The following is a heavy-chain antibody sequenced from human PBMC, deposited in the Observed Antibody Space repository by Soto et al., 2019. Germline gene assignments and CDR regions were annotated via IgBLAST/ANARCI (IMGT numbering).Heavy chain of an antibody. CDR1: GFTFSSYG. CDR3: AKDLTPKSIAAAGTLGY. J-gene: IGHJ4*02. V-gene: IGHV3-30*18. Sequence: QVQLVESGGGVVQPGRSLRLSCAASGFTFSSYGMHWVRQAPGKGLEWVAVISYDGSNKYYADSVKGRFTISRDNSKNTLYLQMNRLRAEDTAVYYCAKDLTPKSIAAAGTLGYWGQGTLVTVSS. CDR2: ISYDGSNK. D-gene: IGHD6-13*01.